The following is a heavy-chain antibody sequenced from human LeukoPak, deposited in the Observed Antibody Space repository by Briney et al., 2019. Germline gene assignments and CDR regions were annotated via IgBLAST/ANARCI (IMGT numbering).Heavy chain of an antibody. D-gene: IGHD2-15*01. CDR3: ARVGSWVVVAATRNYYYYGMDV. J-gene: IGHJ6*02. V-gene: IGHV4-30-4*01. Sequence: SETLSLTCTVSGGSISSGDYYWSWIRQPPGKGLEWIGYIYYSGSTYYNPSLKSRVTISVDTSKNQFSLKLSSVTAADTAVYYRARVGSWVVVAATRNYYYYGMDVWGQGTTVTVSS. CDR2: IYYSGST. CDR1: GGSISSGDYY.